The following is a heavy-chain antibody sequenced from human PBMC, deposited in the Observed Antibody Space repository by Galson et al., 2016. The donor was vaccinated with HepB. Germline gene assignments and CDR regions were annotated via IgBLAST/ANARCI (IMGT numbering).Heavy chain of an antibody. Sequence: SVKVSCKASGYTFSRYAMHWVRQAPGQRLEWMGWINVVNGNTKYSQKFQGRVTITRNTSASTAYMDLSSLRSEDTAVYYCATAQGNDFDYLWGSYRHSLDFWGQGTLVTVSS. V-gene: IGHV1-3*01. D-gene: IGHD3-16*02. CDR1: GYTFSRYA. J-gene: IGHJ4*02. CDR2: INVVNGNT. CDR3: ATAQGNDFDYLWGSYRHSLDF.